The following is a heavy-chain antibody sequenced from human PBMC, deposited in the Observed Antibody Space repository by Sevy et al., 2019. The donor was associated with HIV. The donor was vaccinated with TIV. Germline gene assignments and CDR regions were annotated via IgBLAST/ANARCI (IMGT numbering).Heavy chain of an antibody. CDR3: TAGVGASDFDY. CDR1: GFSFSNAW. J-gene: IGHJ4*02. Sequence: GGSLRLSCAASGFSFSNAWMSLVRQAPGKGLEWVGRIKSKTEGATRDFAAPVKGRLLISRDDSKNTVYLQMNSLKTEDTAVYYCTAGVGASDFDYWGQGTLVTVSS. D-gene: IGHD1-26*01. V-gene: IGHV3-15*01. CDR2: IKSKTEGATR.